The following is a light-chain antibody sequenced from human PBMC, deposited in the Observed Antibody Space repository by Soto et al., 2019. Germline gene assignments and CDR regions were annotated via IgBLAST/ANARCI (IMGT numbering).Light chain of an antibody. V-gene: IGKV1-33*01. Sequence: DIQMTQSPSSLSASVGDRVTITCQASQGISNYLNWYQQKPGKAPKVLIYDASHLETGVPSRFSGSGSGTHFTFTISTLQAEDIATYYCQQYDNVPLTFGGGTKVEIK. CDR2: DAS. CDR1: QGISNY. J-gene: IGKJ4*01. CDR3: QQYDNVPLT.